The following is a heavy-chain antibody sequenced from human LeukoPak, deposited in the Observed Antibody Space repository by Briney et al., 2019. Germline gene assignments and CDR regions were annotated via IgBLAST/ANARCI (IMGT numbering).Heavy chain of an antibody. V-gene: IGHV1-69*05. CDR2: IIPIFGTA. CDR1: GGTFNSYA. Sequence: SVTVSCKASGGTFNSYAIGWVRQAPGQGLEWMGGIIPIFGTANYAQKFQGRVTITTDESTSTAYMELSSLRSGDTAVYYCARDYIGGYAPFDPWGQGTLVTVSS. D-gene: IGHD3-22*01. J-gene: IGHJ5*02. CDR3: ARDYIGGYAPFDP.